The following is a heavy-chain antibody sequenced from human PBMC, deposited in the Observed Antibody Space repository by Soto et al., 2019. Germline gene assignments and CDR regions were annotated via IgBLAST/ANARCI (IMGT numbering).Heavy chain of an antibody. V-gene: IGHV4-59*01. D-gene: IGHD1-26*01. Sequence: SETLSLTCTVSGASISTYYWSWIRQPPGKGLEWIGYIYYSGSTNYSPSLKSRVTISVDTSKNQFSLKLSSVIAADTAVFYCARMGGGNYYNWLNPWGQGTLVTVSS. CDR3: ARMGGGNYYNWLNP. J-gene: IGHJ5*02. CDR2: IYYSGST. CDR1: GASISTYY.